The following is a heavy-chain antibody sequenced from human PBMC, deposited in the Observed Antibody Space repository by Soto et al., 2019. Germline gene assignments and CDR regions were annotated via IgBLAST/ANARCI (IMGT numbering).Heavy chain of an antibody. J-gene: IGHJ3*02. CDR2: ISYDGSNK. CDR3: ARPYYYDSSGYHRVGAFEI. D-gene: IGHD3-22*01. CDR1: GFTFSSYA. Sequence: GGSLRLSCAASGFTFSSYAMHWVRQAPGKGLEWVAVISYDGSNKYYADSVKGRFTISRDNSKNTLHLQMNSLRAEDTAVYYCARPYYYDSSGYHRVGAFEIWGQGTMVTVSS. V-gene: IGHV3-30-3*01.